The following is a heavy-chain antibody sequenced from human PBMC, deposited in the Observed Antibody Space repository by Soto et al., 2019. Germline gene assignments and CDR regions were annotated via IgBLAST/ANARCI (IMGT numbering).Heavy chain of an antibody. V-gene: IGHV4-39*01. J-gene: IGHJ4*02. Sequence: SETLSLTCTVSGGSISSSSYYWGWIRQPPGKGLEWIGSIYYSGSTYYNPSLKSRVTISVDTSKNQFSLKLSSVTAADTAVYYCARLLRRVTKVPSYFDYWGQGTLVTSPQ. D-gene: IGHD3-10*01. CDR3: ARLLRRVTKVPSYFDY. CDR1: GGSISSSSYY. CDR2: IYYSGST.